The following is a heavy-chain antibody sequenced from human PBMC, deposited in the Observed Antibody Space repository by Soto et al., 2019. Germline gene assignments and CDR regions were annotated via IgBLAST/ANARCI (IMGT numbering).Heavy chain of an antibody. J-gene: IGHJ6*02. D-gene: IGHD5-18*01. CDR1: GYTFTSYG. CDR3: ARDEIIQLWLPYYYYGMDV. Sequence: ASVKVSCKASGYTFTSYGISWVRQAPGQGLEWMGWISAYNGNTNYAQKLQGRVTMTTDTSTSTAYMELRSLRSDDTAVYYCARDEIIQLWLPYYYYGMDVWGQGTTVTSP. V-gene: IGHV1-18*04. CDR2: ISAYNGNT.